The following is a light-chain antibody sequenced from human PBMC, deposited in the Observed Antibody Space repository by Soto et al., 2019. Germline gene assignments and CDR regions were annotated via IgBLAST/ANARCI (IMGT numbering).Light chain of an antibody. CDR3: HQTDSIPET. Sequence: DLQMTQSPSSLSASVGDTVTITCRASQSISLFLNWYQQKPGKAPKLLIYAASSLQSGVPSRFTGNESGTDFTLTISSLQPEDFATYYCHQTDSIPETFGQGTKVEIK. CDR1: QSISLF. CDR2: AAS. V-gene: IGKV1-39*01. J-gene: IGKJ1*01.